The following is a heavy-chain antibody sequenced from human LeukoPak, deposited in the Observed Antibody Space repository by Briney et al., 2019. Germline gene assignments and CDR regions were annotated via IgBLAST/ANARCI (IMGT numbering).Heavy chain of an antibody. CDR2: IIPILGIA. J-gene: IGHJ6*02. Sequence: ASVKVSCKASGGTFSSYAISWVRQAPGQGLEWMGRIIPILGIANYAQKFQGRVTITADKSTSTAYMELSSLRSEDTAVYYCARSGYSSSWYSSYYYYGMDVWGQGTTVTVSS. D-gene: IGHD6-13*01. V-gene: IGHV1-69*04. CDR3: ARSGYSSSWYSSYYYYGMDV. CDR1: GGTFSSYA.